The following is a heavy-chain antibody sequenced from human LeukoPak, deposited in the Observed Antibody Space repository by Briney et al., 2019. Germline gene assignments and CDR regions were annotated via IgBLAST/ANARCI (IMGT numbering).Heavy chain of an antibody. CDR3: ARATVTTSLEF. D-gene: IGHD4-11*01. V-gene: IGHV1-2*02. CDR1: GYTFIDFY. CDR2: ISPKNGGS. Sequence: GASVKVSCKAFGYTFIDFYIHWVRQAPGQGLEWMGWISPKNGGSNYAQNFQGRVTVTTDTSISTAYMEVNSLISDDTAVYYCARATVTTSLEFWGQGTLVTVSS. J-gene: IGHJ4*02.